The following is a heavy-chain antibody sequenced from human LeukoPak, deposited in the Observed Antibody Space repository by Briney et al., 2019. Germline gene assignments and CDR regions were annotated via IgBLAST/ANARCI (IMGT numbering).Heavy chain of an antibody. CDR3: AANSADYNTLGSSYKV. D-gene: IGHD3-10*01. V-gene: IGHV4-39*02. Sequence: SETLSLTCTVSSASISSSPYYWGWIRQSPGKGLEWIGSISYSGTTCYNPSLKSRVTISVDTSKNHFSLKLSSVTAADTAVYYCAANSADYNTLGSSYKVWGQETLVTVSS. J-gene: IGHJ4*02. CDR2: ISYSGTT. CDR1: SASISSSPYY.